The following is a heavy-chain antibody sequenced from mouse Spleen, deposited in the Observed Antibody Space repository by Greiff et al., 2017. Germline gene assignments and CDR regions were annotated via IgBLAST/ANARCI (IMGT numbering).Heavy chain of an antibody. Sequence: EVHLVESGPGLVKPSQSLSLTCSVTGYSITSGYYWNWIRQFPGNKLEWMGYISYDGSNNYNPSLKNRISITRDTSKNQFFLKLNSVTTEDTATYYCASDGNYGRMDYWGQGTSVTVSS. V-gene: IGHV3-6*01. J-gene: IGHJ4*01. D-gene: IGHD2-1*01. CDR3: ASDGNYGRMDY. CDR1: GYSITSGYY. CDR2: ISYDGSN.